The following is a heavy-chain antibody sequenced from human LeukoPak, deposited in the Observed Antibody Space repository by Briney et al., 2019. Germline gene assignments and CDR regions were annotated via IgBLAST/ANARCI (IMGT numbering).Heavy chain of an antibody. CDR3: ARGRGEYKGGNY. D-gene: IGHD4-17*01. Sequence: SETLSLTCAVFGGSFSGYFLTWIRQPPGKGLEWIGEIHPSGSTNYNPSLKSRVTISLDTSKNQFSLKLSSVTAADTAVYYCARGRGEYKGGNYWGQGTLVTVSS. V-gene: IGHV4-34*01. J-gene: IGHJ4*02. CDR1: GGSFSGYF. CDR2: IHPSGST.